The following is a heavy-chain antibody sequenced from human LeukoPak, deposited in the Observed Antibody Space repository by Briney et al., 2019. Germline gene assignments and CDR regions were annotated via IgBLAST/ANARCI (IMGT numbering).Heavy chain of an antibody. CDR3: AKDLAFGGYKGALAE. CDR1: GFTFDDYT. CDR2: ISWDGGST. D-gene: IGHD3-16*01. J-gene: IGHJ4*02. Sequence: GGSLRLSCAASGFTFDDYTMHWVRQAPGKGLEGVSLISWDGGSTYYADSVKGRFTISRDNSKNSLYLQMNSLRTEDTALYYCAKDLAFGGYKGALAEGGQGTLVTVSS. V-gene: IGHV3-43*01.